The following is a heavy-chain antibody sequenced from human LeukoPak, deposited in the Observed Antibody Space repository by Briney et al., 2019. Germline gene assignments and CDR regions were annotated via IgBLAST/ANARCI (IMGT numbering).Heavy chain of an antibody. J-gene: IGHJ4*02. CDR1: GFTFSSYA. Sequence: PGGSLTLSCAASGFTFSSYAMSRVRQAPGKGLEWVSAISGSGGSTYYADSVKGRFTISRDNSKNPLYLQMNSLRAEDKAVYYCAKGGARGAVLWFGVVNFDYWGQGTLVTVSS. CDR2: ISGSGGST. D-gene: IGHD3-10*01. V-gene: IGHV3-23*01. CDR3: AKGGARGAVLWFGVVNFDY.